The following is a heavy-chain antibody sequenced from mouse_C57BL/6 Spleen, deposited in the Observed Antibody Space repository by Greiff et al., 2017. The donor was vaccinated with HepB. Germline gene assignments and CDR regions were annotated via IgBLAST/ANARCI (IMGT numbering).Heavy chain of an antibody. CDR2: IDPSDSYT. V-gene: IGHV1-50*01. CDR3: ARGDYGSTLDY. D-gene: IGHD1-1*01. CDR1: GYTFTSYW. Sequence: QVQLQQSGAELVKPGASVKLSCKASGYTFTSYWMQWVKQRPGQGLEWIGEIDPSDSYTNYNQKFKGKATLTVDTSSSTAYMQLSSLTSEDSAVFCCARGDYGSTLDYWGQGTTLTVSS. J-gene: IGHJ2*01.